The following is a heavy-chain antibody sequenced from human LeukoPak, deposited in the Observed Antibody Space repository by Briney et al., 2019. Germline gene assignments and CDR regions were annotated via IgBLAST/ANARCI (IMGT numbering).Heavy chain of an antibody. CDR2: IVDDGSNK. D-gene: IGHD2-2*03. V-gene: IGHV3-30*03. CDR3: ARVDDLDAFDT. CDR1: GFTFSYSW. Sequence: GGSLRLSCVASGFTFSYSWMIWVRQAPGKGLEWVAVIVDDGSNKYYADSVKGRFTTSRDNSNNTLYLQMNSLRVEDTAVYYCARVDDLDAFDTWGQGTLVTVSS. J-gene: IGHJ3*02.